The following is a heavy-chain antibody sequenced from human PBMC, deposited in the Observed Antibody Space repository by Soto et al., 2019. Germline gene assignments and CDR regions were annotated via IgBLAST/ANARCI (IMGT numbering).Heavy chain of an antibody. J-gene: IGHJ6*02. V-gene: IGHV1-3*01. CDR2: INAGNGNT. CDR3: ASNSRITIFGVVPPEYYYYYGMDV. Sequence: ASVKVSCKASGYTFTSYAMHWVRQAPGQRLEWMGWINAGNGNTKYSQEFQGRVTITRDTSASTAYMELSSLRSEDTAVYYCASNSRITIFGVVPPEYYYYYGMDVWGQGTTVTVSS. D-gene: IGHD3-3*01. CDR1: GYTFTSYA.